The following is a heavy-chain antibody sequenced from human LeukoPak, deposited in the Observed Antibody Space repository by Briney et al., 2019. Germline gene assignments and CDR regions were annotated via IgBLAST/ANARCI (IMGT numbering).Heavy chain of an antibody. V-gene: IGHV1-46*01. J-gene: IGHJ5*02. CDR2: INPSGGST. D-gene: IGHD2-21*02. CDR1: GYTFTSYY. Sequence: ASVKVSCKASGYTFTSYYMHWVRQAPGQGLEWMGIINPSGGSTSYAQKFQGRVTMTRDTSTSTVYMELSSLRSEDTAVYYCARDHCGGDYYSSEWFDPWGQGTLVTVSS. CDR3: ARDHCGGDYYSSEWFDP.